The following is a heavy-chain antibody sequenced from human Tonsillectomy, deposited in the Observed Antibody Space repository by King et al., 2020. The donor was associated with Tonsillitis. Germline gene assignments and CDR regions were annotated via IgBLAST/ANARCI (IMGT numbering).Heavy chain of an antibody. CDR1: GFTFSSYA. CDR3: AKDSSFAGFDY. V-gene: IGHV3-23*04. Sequence: VQLVESGGGLVQPGGSLRLSCAASGFTFSSYAMSWVRQAPGKGLEWVSAISISGGTTYYADSVKGRFTLSRDNSKNTRYLQMTSLRAEDTAVYYCAKDSSFAGFDYWGQGTLVTVSS. CDR2: ISISGGTT. J-gene: IGHJ4*02.